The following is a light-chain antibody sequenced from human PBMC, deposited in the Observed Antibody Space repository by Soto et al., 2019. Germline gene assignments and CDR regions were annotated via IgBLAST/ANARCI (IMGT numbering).Light chain of an antibody. J-gene: IGKJ4*01. Sequence: EIVLTQSPATLSLSPGERATLSCRASQSVSSDLAWYQPKPGQAPRLLIYDASNRATGIPARFSGSGSGTDFTLTISSLEPEDFAVYYCQQRRNWPLTIGGGTKVEIK. CDR1: QSVSSD. CDR2: DAS. CDR3: QQRRNWPLT. V-gene: IGKV3-11*01.